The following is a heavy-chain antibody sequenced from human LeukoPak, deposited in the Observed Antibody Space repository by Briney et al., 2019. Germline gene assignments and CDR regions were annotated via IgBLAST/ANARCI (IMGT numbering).Heavy chain of an antibody. J-gene: IGHJ6*04. CDR2: INPIFGTA. D-gene: IGHD3-9*01. CDR3: ARGEDYDILTGSLNYYYYYGMDV. CDR1: GGTFSSYA. V-gene: IGHV1-69*06. Sequence: PVKVSCKASGGTFSSYAISWVRQAPAQGLEWMGGINPIFGTANYPQKFQGRVTITADKTTSTAYMELSSLRSEDTAVYYFARGEDYDILTGSLNYYYYYGMDVWGKGTTVTVSS.